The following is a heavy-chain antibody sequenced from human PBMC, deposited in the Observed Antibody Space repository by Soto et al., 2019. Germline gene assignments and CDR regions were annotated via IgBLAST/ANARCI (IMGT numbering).Heavy chain of an antibody. CDR1: NGSISGFF. Sequence: QVLLQESGPGLVKPSETLSLRCTVSNGSISGFFWSWVRQPAGKGLEWIGRIYSTGNANYNPSLTSRVTMSVDTSQNWFSLELTSVTAADTAMYYCVRGDVFDIWGRGTKVTVSS. J-gene: IGHJ3*02. V-gene: IGHV4-4*07. CDR2: IYSTGNA. CDR3: VRGDVFDI. D-gene: IGHD3-10*01.